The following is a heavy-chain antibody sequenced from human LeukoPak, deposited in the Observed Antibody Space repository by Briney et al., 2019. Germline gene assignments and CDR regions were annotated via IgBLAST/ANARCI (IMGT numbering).Heavy chain of an antibody. D-gene: IGHD1-14*01. Sequence: GGSLRLSCAASGFTFSSYAMSWVRQAPGKGLEWVSAISGSGGSTYYADSVKGRFTISRDNSKNTLYLQMNGLREKDRAVHYCAKDLNLRGYCDYWGQGTLVTVSS. CDR2: ISGSGGST. CDR3: AKDLNLRGYCDY. V-gene: IGHV3-23*01. J-gene: IGHJ4*02. CDR1: GFTFSSYA.